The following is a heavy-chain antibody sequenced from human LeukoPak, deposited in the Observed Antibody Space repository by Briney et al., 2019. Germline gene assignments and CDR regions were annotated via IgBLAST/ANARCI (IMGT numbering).Heavy chain of an antibody. CDR2: IYYSGST. D-gene: IGHD4-17*01. CDR1: GDSISSNSYY. Sequence: SETLSLTCTVSGDSISSNSYYWGWVRQPPGKGLEWIASIYYSGSTYYNPSLKSRVTISVDTSKNQFSLKLSSVTAADAAVYYCARLYGDQRGYYFYYMHVWGKGTTVTVSS. CDR3: ARLYGDQRGYYFYYMHV. J-gene: IGHJ6*03. V-gene: IGHV4-39*01.